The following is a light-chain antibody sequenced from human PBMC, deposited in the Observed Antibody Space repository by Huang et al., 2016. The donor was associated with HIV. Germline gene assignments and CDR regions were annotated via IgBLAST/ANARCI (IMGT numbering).Light chain of an antibody. J-gene: IGKJ2*01. V-gene: IGKV1-33*01. CDR1: QDINNY. Sequence: DIQMTQSPSSLSASVGDRITITCQASQDINNYLNWYKQKPGKAPKLLIYDTSNLEAGVPSRFSGSRSGTDFIFTINSLEPEDIATYYCQQYDNLMYTFGQGTKLEIK. CDR2: DTS. CDR3: QQYDNLMYT.